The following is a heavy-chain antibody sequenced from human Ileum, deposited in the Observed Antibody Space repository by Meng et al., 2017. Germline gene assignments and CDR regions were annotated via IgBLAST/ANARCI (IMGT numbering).Heavy chain of an antibody. J-gene: IGHJ5*02. CDR3: ARDHSDRSGWWFDP. V-gene: IGHV1-46*01. CDR1: GYIFTNYW. D-gene: IGHD6-19*01. CDR2: VNPKSGFA. Sequence: QVQLVQYGAEGKKPGASVKVSCKASGYIFTNYWMHWVRQAPGQGLEWMAVVNPKSGFAIFAKKFKGRVTVTRDTSTGTFYMELTSLRSDDSAEYFCARDHSDRSGWWFDPWGQGTLVTVSS.